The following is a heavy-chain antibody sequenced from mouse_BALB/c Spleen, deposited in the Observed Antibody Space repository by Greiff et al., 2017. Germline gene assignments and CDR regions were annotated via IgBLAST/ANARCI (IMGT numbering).Heavy chain of an antibody. V-gene: IGHV2-6-2*01. J-gene: IGHJ4*01. D-gene: IGHD2-10*01. Sequence: VQLVESGPDLVAPSQSLSITCTVSGFSLTSYGVHWVRQPPGKGLEWLVVIWSDGSTTYNSALKSRLSISKDNSKSQVFLKMNSLQTDDTAMYYCARAYYGNYYAMDYWGQGTSVTVSS. CDR1: GFSLTSYG. CDR2: IWSDGST. CDR3: ARAYYGNYYAMDY.